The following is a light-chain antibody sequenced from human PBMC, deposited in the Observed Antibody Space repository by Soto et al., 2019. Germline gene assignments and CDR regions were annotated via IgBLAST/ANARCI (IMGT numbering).Light chain of an antibody. CDR2: GAS. CDR3: QQYNKWPPGT. J-gene: IGKJ1*01. CDR1: QSVSSD. V-gene: IGKV3-15*01. Sequence: EIVMTQSPATLSVSPGERATLSCRASQSVSSDLAWYQQKPGQAPRLLIYGASTRATGIPARFSGSGSGAEFTLTTISLQSEDFEVYYCQQYNKWPPGTFGQGTKVEVK.